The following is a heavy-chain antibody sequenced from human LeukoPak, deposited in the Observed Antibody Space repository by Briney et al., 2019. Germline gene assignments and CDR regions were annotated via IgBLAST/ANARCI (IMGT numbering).Heavy chain of an antibody. D-gene: IGHD3-22*01. J-gene: IGHJ3*02. Sequence: SETLSLTCTVSGYSISSGYYWGWIRQPPGKGLEWIGSIYHSGSTNYNPSLKSRVTISVDTSKNQFSLKLSSVTAADTAVYYCARSDSSGSSDAFDIWGQGTMVTVSS. V-gene: IGHV4-38-2*02. CDR1: GYSISSGYY. CDR2: IYHSGST. CDR3: ARSDSSGSSDAFDI.